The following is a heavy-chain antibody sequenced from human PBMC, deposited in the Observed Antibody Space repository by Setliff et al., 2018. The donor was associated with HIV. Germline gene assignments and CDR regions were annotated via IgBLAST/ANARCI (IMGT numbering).Heavy chain of an antibody. Sequence: SETLSLTCAVYGGSFSGYYWSWIRQPPGKGLEWIGEIIHSGSTNYNPSLKSRVTISVDTSKNQFSLKLSSVTAADTAVYYCASAAISVGGTHEYWGQGTLVTVSS. D-gene: IGHD3-9*01. CDR2: IIHSGST. V-gene: IGHV4-34*12. CDR3: ASAAISVGGTHEY. CDR1: GGSFSGYY. J-gene: IGHJ4*02.